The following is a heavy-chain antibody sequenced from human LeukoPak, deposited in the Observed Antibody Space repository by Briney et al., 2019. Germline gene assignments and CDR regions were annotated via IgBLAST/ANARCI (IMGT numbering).Heavy chain of an antibody. V-gene: IGHV1-8*03. CDR1: GYTFTSYD. CDR3: ARDSGYQWVTYYYGMDV. CDR2: MNPNSGNT. D-gene: IGHD2-2*01. J-gene: IGHJ6*02. Sequence: ASVKVSCKASGYTFTSYDINWVRQATGQGLEWMGWMNPNSGNTGYAQKFQGRVTITRNTSISTAYMELNSLRAEDTAVYYCARDSGYQWVTYYYGMDVWGQGTTVTVSS.